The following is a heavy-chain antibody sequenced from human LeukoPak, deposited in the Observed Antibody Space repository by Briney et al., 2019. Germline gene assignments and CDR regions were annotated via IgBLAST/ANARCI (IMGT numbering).Heavy chain of an antibody. CDR3: ARGIVAQVRLPFY. V-gene: IGHV3-23*01. J-gene: IGHJ4*02. CDR1: GCTFSTYA. D-gene: IGHD2/OR15-2a*01. Sequence: GGSLRLSCAASGCTFSTYAMNCVRQAPGKGLEWVSVISGSGGSTYYADSVKGRFSISRDNSKNTLYLQMNSLRAEDTAIYYCARGIVAQVRLPFYWGQGTLVTVSS. CDR2: ISGSGGST.